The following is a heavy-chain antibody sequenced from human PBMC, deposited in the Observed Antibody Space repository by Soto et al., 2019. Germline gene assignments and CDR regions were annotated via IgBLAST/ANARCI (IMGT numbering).Heavy chain of an antibody. V-gene: IGHV1-8*01. D-gene: IGHD3-16*02. CDR3: ARRFTFGGVIVKRRAFDI. J-gene: IGHJ3*02. CDR1: GYTFTSYD. CDR2: MNPSSGNT. Sequence: QVQLVQSGAEVKKPGASVKVSCKASGYTFTSYDINWVRQATGQGLEWMGWMNPSSGNTGYAQKFQSRVTMTRNTSISTAYMELSSLRSEDTAVYYCARRFTFGGVIVKRRAFDIWGQGTMVTVSS.